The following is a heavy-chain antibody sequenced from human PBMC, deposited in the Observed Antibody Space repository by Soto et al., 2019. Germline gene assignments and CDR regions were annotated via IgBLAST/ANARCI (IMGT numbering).Heavy chain of an antibody. J-gene: IGHJ4*02. V-gene: IGHV3-15*07. CDR3: TTRILADYYDSSGYGTSDY. D-gene: IGHD3-22*01. CDR1: GFTFSNAW. Sequence: GGSLRLSCAASGFTFSNAWMNWVRQAPGKGLEWVGRIKSKTDGGTTDYAAPVKGRITISRDDSKNTLYLQMNSLKTEDTAVYYCTTRILADYYDSSGYGTSDYWGQGTLVTVSS. CDR2: IKSKTDGGTT.